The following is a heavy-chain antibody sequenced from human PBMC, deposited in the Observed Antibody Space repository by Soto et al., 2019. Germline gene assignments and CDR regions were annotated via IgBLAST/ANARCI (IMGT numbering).Heavy chain of an antibody. J-gene: IGHJ6*02. CDR2: ISYDGSNK. V-gene: IGHV3-30*18. CDR1: GFTFSSYG. Sequence: ESGGGVVQPGRSLRLSCAASGFTFSSYGMHWVRQAPGKGLEWVAVISYDGSNKYYADSVKGRFTISRDNSKNTLYLQMNSLRAEDTAVYYCAKGTSIAARYYYYYGMDVWGQGTTVTVSS. D-gene: IGHD6-6*01. CDR3: AKGTSIAARYYYYYGMDV.